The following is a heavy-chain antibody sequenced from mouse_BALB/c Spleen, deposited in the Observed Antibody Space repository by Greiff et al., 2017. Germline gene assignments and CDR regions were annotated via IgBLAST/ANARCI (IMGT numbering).Heavy chain of an antibody. V-gene: IGHV3-2*02. J-gene: IGHJ1*01. CDR1: GYSITSDYA. CDR2: ISYSGST. CDR3: ARNGNYPWYFDV. D-gene: IGHD2-1*01. Sequence: VQLQQSGPGLVKPSQSLSLTCTVTGYSITSDYAWNWIRQFPGNKLEWMGYISYSGSTSYNPSLKSRISITRDTSKNQFFLQLNSVTTEDTATYYCARNGNYPWYFDVWGAGTTVTVSS.